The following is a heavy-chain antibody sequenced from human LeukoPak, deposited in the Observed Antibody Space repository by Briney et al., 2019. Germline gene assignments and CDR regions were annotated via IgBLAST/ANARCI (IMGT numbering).Heavy chain of an antibody. D-gene: IGHD6-19*01. J-gene: IGHJ5*02. CDR3: ARAVAGTVWFDP. CDR2: ISYDGSNK. Sequence: GGSLRLSCAASGFTFSSYAMHWVRQAPGNGLEWVAVISYDGSNKYYADSVKGRFTISRDNSKNTLYLQMNSLRAEDTAVYYCARAVAGTVWFDPWGQGTLVTVSS. CDR1: GFTFSSYA. V-gene: IGHV3-30-3*01.